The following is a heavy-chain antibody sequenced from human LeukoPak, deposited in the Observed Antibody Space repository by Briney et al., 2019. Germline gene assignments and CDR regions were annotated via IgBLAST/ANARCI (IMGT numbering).Heavy chain of an antibody. J-gene: IGHJ4*02. V-gene: IGHV4-4*02. Sequence: SETLSLTCGVSGVSITSGNWWSWVRQPPGKGLEWIGEIYHSGSINYNPSLKSRVTISVDKSKNQFSLKLNSVTAADTAVYYCARLEWELNFDYWGQGTLVTVSS. CDR3: ARLEWELNFDY. CDR2: IYHSGSI. CDR1: GVSITSGNW. D-gene: IGHD1-26*01.